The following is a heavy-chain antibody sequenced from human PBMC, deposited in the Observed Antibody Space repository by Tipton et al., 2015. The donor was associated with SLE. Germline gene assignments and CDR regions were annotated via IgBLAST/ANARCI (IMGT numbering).Heavy chain of an antibody. CDR3: AKEHIAAAAF. CDR1: GFTFSSYS. D-gene: IGHD6-13*01. CDR2: ISSSSSYI. Sequence: SLRLSCAASGFTFSSYSMNWVRQAPGKGLEWVSSISSSSSYIYYADSVKGRFTISRDNSKNTLYLQMNSLRAEDTAVYYCAKEHIAAAAFWGQGTLVTVSS. J-gene: IGHJ4*02. V-gene: IGHV3-21*04.